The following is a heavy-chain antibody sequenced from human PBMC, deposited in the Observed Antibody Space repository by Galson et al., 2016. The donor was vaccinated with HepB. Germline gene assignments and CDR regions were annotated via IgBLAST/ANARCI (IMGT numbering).Heavy chain of an antibody. D-gene: IGHD6-19*01. J-gene: IGHJ4*02. CDR3: ARRGDNSGADYYCDY. Sequence: QSGAEVKKPGESLKISCQGSGYSFTNQWIAWVRQMPGKGLEWMGIIYPGDSDTRYSPSFQGQVTISADKSLSTAYLQWSSLKASDTAIYYCARRGDNSGADYYCDYWGEGTLVTVSS. CDR2: IYPGDSDT. CDR1: GYSFTNQW. V-gene: IGHV5-51*01.